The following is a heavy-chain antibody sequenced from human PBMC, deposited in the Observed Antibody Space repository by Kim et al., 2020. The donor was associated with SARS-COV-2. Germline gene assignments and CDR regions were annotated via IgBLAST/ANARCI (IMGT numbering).Heavy chain of an antibody. V-gene: IGHV1-3*01. J-gene: IGHJ6*02. D-gene: IGHD3-22*01. CDR1: GYTFTSYA. CDR3: ATPQRGYYDSSGYYYFYYYYGMDV. CDR2: INAGNGNT. Sequence: ASVKVSCKASGYTFTSYAMHWVRQAPGQRLEWMGWINAGNGNTKYSQKFQGRVTITRDTSASTAYMELSSLRSEDTAVYYCATPQRGYYDSSGYYYFYYYYGMDVWGQGTTVTVSS.